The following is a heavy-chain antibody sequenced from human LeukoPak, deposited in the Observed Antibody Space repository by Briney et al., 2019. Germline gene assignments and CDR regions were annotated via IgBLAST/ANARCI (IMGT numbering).Heavy chain of an antibody. D-gene: IGHD1-26*01. J-gene: IGHJ5*02. Sequence: GGSLRLSCAASGFTFSSYAMNWVRQAPGKGLEWVSAISGSGGSTYYADSVKGRFTISRDNSKNTLYLQMNSLKAEDTAVYYCAKDTYSPNGNWFDPWGQGTLVTVSS. CDR3: AKDTYSPNGNWFDP. CDR1: GFTFSSYA. CDR2: ISGSGGST. V-gene: IGHV3-23*01.